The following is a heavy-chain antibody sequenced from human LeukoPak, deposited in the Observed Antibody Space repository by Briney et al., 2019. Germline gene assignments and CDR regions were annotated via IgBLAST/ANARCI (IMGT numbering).Heavy chain of an antibody. CDR3: AKDGGASRQWLVRMARPFDY. V-gene: IGHV3-30*18. J-gene: IGHJ4*02. CDR1: GFTFSSYG. D-gene: IGHD6-19*01. CDR2: ISYDGSNK. Sequence: GGSLRLSRAASGFTFSSYGMHWVRQAPGKGLEWVAVISYDGSNKYYADSVKGRFTISRDNSKNTLYLQMNSLRAEDTGVYYCAKDGGASRQWLVRMARPFDYWGQGTLVTVSS.